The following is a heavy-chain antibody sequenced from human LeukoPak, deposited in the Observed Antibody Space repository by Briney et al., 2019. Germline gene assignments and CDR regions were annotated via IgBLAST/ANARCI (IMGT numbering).Heavy chain of an antibody. V-gene: IGHV1-8*01. D-gene: IGHD5-18*01. CDR2: MNPESGST. CDR1: GYTFTSYG. J-gene: IGHJ6*03. CDR3: ARGLFSFADTAMVEGHYYYYYMDV. Sequence: ASVKVSCKASGYTFTSYGISWVRQATGQGPEWVGWMNPESGSTGSAQKFQGRVTMTRNASISTAYLELSSLSSDDTAVYYCARGLFSFADTAMVEGHYYYYYMDVWGKGTTVIIS.